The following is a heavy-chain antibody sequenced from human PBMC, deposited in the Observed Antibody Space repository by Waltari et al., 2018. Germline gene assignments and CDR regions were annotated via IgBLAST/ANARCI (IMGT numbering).Heavy chain of an antibody. CDR2: IYYSGST. Sequence: QVQLQESGPGLVKPSQPLSLTCTVSCGSISSGGYYWSWLRKHRGKGLEWMGYIYYSGSTYYNPSLKSRVTISGDTSKNQFSLKLSSVTAADTAVYYCARGQYYDSSGYYEGGYFDYWGQGTLVTVSS. V-gene: IGHV4-31*03. D-gene: IGHD3-22*01. J-gene: IGHJ4*02. CDR3: ARGQYYDSSGYYEGGYFDY. CDR1: CGSISSGGYY.